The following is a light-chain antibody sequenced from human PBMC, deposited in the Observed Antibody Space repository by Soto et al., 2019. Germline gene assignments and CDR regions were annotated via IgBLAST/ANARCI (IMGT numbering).Light chain of an antibody. CDR1: QSVSSNY. V-gene: IGKV3-20*01. CDR2: GAS. Sequence: DIVLMQSPGTLSLSPGERATLSCRASQSVSSNYLAWYQQRPGQAPRLLIYGASTRATGIPDRFSGSGSGTDFSLTISRLEPEDFAVYYCEQYGSSPRTFGQGTKVDIK. CDR3: EQYGSSPRT. J-gene: IGKJ1*01.